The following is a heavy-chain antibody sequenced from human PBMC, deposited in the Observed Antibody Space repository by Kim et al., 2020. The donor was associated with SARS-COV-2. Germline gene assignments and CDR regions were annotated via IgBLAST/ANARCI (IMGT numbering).Heavy chain of an antibody. CDR1: GGSISSSSYY. J-gene: IGHJ4*02. V-gene: IGHV4-39*01. CDR2: IYYSGST. D-gene: IGHD3-10*01. CDR3: ARQGWYYYGLGPRWGESPAAPRFDY. Sequence: SETLSLTCTVSGGSISSSSYYWGWIRQPPGKGLEWIGSIYYSGSTYYNPSLKSRVTISVDTSKNQFSLKLSSVTAADTAVYFFARQGWYYYGLGPRWGESPAAPRFDYRGQGTLVSVSS.